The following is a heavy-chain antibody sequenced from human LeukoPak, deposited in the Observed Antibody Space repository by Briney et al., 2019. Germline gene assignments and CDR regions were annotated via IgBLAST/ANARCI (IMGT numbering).Heavy chain of an antibody. V-gene: IGHV3-23*01. J-gene: IGHJ6*04. D-gene: IGHD3-10*02. CDR3: AELGITMIGGV. CDR1: GFTFSSFG. CDR2: ISGSGGST. Sequence: GGSLRLSCAASGFTFSSFGMSWVRQAPGEGLDWVSAISGSGGSTYHADSVKGRFTISRDNAKNSLYLQMNSLRAEDTAVYYCAELGITMIGGVWGKGTTVTISS.